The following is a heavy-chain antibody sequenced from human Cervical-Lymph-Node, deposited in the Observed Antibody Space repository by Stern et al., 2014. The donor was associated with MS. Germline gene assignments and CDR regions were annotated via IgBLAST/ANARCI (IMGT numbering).Heavy chain of an antibody. V-gene: IGHV1-69*01. CDR3: ALSSETSDRWYSLGYDL. Sequence: MQLVESGAEVMKPGSSVKVSCKASGGTFSKFPSSWVRQAPGQGLEWMGGIFTVFGTPTDAQEFRGRVTITADVSTSTVYMELSSLRSDDTAVYYCALSSETSDRWYSLGYDLWGQGTLVTVSS. J-gene: IGHJ5*02. CDR2: IFTVFGTP. D-gene: IGHD6-13*01. CDR1: GGTFSKFP.